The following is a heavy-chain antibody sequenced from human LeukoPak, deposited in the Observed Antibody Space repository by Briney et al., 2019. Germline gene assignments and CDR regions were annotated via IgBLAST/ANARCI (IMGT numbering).Heavy chain of an antibody. CDR1: GFTFSSYA. CDR2: ISGNGGST. CDR3: ARVVREQQQLVQYCYYMDV. J-gene: IGHJ6*03. Sequence: GGSLRLSCAASGFTFSSYAMRWVRQAPGKGLEYVSAISGNGGSTYYANSVKGRFTISRDNSKNTLYLQMDSLRAEDMAVYYCARVVREQQQLVQYCYYMDVWGKGTTVTVAS. D-gene: IGHD6-13*01. V-gene: IGHV3-64*01.